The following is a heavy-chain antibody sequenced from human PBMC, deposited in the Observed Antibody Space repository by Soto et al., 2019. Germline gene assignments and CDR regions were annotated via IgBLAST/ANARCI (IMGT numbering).Heavy chain of an antibody. D-gene: IGHD5-18*01. J-gene: IGHJ4*02. CDR2: MSGSGDTS. Sequence: EVQLLESGGGLVQPGGSLRLSCAASGFTFSNYAMSWVRQAPGKGLEWVSLMSGSGDTSYYADSFKGRFTISRDNSENTLFSHMNSLTAEDTAIYYCAKDLWIQEWLGQDYWGPGTLVTVST. CDR1: GFTFSNYA. V-gene: IGHV3-23*01. CDR3: AKDLWIQEWLGQDY.